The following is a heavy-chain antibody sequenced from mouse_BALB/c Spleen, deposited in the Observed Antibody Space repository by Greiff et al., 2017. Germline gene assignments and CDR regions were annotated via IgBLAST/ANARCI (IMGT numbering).Heavy chain of an antibody. V-gene: IGHV1-15*01. CDR1: GYTFTDYE. D-gene: IGHD2-1*01. CDR3: TSCHGNYYAMDY. J-gene: IGHJ4*01. CDR2: IDPETGGT. Sequence: QVQLQQSGAELVRPGASVTLSCKASGYTFTDYEMHWVKQTPVHGLEWIGAIDPETGGTAYNQKFKGKATLTADKSSSTAYMELRSLTSEDSAVYYCTSCHGNYYAMDYWGQGTSVTVSS.